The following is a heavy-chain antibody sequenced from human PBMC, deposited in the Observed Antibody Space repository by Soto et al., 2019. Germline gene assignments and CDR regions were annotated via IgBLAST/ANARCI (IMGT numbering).Heavy chain of an antibody. CDR2: IFYRGST. D-gene: IGHD1-1*01. J-gene: IGHJ6*02. CDR1: GDSISSGSYF. CDR3: ARETRSVEAPYHHYGLDV. Sequence: SETLSLTCTVSGDSISSGSYFWGWIRQPPGKGLEWIGYIFYRGSTNHNPSLTGLVTFSVDTSKNQFSLRLRSVTAADTAVYYCARETRSVEAPYHHYGLDVWGQGPPVTVSS. V-gene: IGHV4-61*01.